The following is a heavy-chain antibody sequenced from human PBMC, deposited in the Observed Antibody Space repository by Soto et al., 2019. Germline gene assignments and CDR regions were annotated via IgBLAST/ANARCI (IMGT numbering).Heavy chain of an antibody. J-gene: IGHJ3*02. D-gene: IGHD3-22*01. V-gene: IGHV4-59*01. CDR1: GSSISSYY. CDR3: ARVGLDYYDSSGSQGAFDI. Sequence: SETLSLTCTVSGSSISSYYWSWIRQPPWKGLEWIGYIYYSGSTNYNPSLKSRVTISVDTSKNQFSLKLSSVTAADTAVYYCARVGLDYYDSSGSQGAFDIWGQGTMVT. CDR2: IYYSGST.